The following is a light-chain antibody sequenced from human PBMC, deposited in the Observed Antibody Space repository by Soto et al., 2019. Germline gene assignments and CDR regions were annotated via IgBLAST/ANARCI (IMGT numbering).Light chain of an antibody. CDR3: KQYNSYPWT. J-gene: IGKJ1*01. Sequence: DIQMTQSPSTLSASVGDRFTITSRASQSISSWLAWYQEKPGKAHKLLIYKASSLQSAVPSRLGGSGSGTEFTLTISSLQPDDFVTYNCKQYNSYPWTFGQGTKWIS. V-gene: IGKV1-5*03. CDR2: KAS. CDR1: QSISSW.